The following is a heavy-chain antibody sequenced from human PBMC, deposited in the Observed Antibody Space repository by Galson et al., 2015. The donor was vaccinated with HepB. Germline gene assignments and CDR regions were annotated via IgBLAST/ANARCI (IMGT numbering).Heavy chain of an antibody. Sequence: SVKVSCKASGYTFTSYYMHWVRQAPGQGLEWMGIINPSGGSTSYAQKFQGRVTMTRDTSTSTVYMELSSLRSEDTAVYYCARGVSTDFVVVTANGGDYWGQGTLVTVSS. D-gene: IGHD2-21*02. CDR1: GYTFTSYY. CDR2: INPSGGST. J-gene: IGHJ4*02. CDR3: ARGVSTDFVVVTANGGDY. V-gene: IGHV1-46*01.